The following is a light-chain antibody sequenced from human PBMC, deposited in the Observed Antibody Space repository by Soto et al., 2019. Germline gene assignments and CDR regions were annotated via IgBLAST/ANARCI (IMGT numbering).Light chain of an antibody. CDR1: QDINNY. J-gene: IGKJ3*01. V-gene: IGKV1-27*01. Sequence: DIQMTQSPSSLSASVGDRVTITCRASQDINNYLAWYQQKPGKPPKLLIYAESTFQSGVPSRFSGGGSETNFTLTINSLQPEHVAPFYWQRYNNGPPVTFGPGTKV. CDR3: QRYNNGPPVT. CDR2: AES.